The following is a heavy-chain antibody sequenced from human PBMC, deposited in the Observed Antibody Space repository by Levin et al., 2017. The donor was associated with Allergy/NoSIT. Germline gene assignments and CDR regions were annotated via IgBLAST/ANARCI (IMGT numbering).Heavy chain of an antibody. CDR2: IDYSGST. CDR3: ARDVLELTNYYYYGMDV. V-gene: IGHV4-61*01. Sequence: GSLRLSCTVSGGSVSSGSYYWSWIRQPPGKGLEWIGYIDYSGSTNYNHSLKSRVTISVDTSKNQFSLKLSSVTAADTAVYYCARDVLELTNYYYYGMDVWGQGTTVTVSS. CDR1: GGSVSSGSYY. J-gene: IGHJ6*02. D-gene: IGHD1-7*01.